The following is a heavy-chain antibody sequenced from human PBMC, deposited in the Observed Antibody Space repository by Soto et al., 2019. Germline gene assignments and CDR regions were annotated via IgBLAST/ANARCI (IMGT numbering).Heavy chain of an antibody. CDR2: IYYSGST. Sequence: PSETLSLTCTVSGGSISSYYWSWIRQPPGKGLEWIGYIYYSGSTNYNPSLKSRVTISVDTSKNQFSLKLSSVTAADTAVYYCAGQYYDFWSGYYIGVRYYYYYMDVWGKGTTVTVSS. D-gene: IGHD3-3*01. CDR1: GGSISSYY. V-gene: IGHV4-59*08. J-gene: IGHJ6*03. CDR3: AGQYYDFWSGYYIGVRYYYYYMDV.